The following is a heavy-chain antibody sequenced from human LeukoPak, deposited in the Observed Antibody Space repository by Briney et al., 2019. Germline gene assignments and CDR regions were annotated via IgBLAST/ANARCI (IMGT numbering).Heavy chain of an antibody. J-gene: IGHJ4*02. CDR3: ASRGGNNWNPFDY. V-gene: IGHV1-69*13. Sequence: ASVKVSCKASGGTFSSYAISWVRQAPGQGLEWMGGIIPIFGTANYAQKFQGRVTITADESTSTAYMELSSLRSEDTAVYYCASRGGNNWNPFDYWGQGTLVTVSS. D-gene: IGHD1-20*01. CDR1: GGTFSSYA. CDR2: IIPIFGTA.